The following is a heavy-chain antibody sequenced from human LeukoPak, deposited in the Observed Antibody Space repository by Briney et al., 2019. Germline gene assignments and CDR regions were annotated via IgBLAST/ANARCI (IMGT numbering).Heavy chain of an antibody. Sequence: SETLSLTCAVYGGSFSGYYWSWIRQPPGKGLEWIGEINHSGSTNYNPSLKSRVTISVDTSKNQFSLKLSSVTAADTAVYYCASLVGARGFDPWGQGTLVTVSS. D-gene: IGHD2-2*01. J-gene: IGHJ5*02. V-gene: IGHV4-34*01. CDR2: INHSGST. CDR3: ASLVGARGFDP. CDR1: GGSFSGYY.